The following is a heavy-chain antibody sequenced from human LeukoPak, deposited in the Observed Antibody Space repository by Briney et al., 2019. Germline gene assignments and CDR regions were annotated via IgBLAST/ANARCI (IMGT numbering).Heavy chain of an antibody. D-gene: IGHD6-19*01. CDR1: GGSSSGYY. Sequence: SGTPSLTCAVYGGSSSGYYWSSSRHPPGKGLEWIGEINHSGSSHYNPSLKSRVTISVDTSKNQFSLKLSSVTAADTAVYYRARGKGWMLLYYYYGMDVWGQGTTVTVSS. CDR3: ARGKGWMLLYYYYGMDV. V-gene: IGHV4-34*01. CDR2: INHSGSS. J-gene: IGHJ6*01.